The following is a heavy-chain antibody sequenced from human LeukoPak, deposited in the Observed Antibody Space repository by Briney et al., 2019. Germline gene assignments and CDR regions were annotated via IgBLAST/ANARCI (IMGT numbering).Heavy chain of an antibody. V-gene: IGHV1-18*01. CDR1: GYTFTSYG. D-gene: IGHD5-24*01. J-gene: IGHJ4*02. CDR3: ARDPNGGDGYIPFDY. Sequence: GASVKVSCKASGYTFTSYGISWVRQAPGQGLEWMGWISAYNGNTNYAQKLQGRVTMTTDTSTSTAYMELRSLRSDDTAVYYCARDPNGGDGYIPFDYWGQGTLVTVSS. CDR2: ISAYNGNT.